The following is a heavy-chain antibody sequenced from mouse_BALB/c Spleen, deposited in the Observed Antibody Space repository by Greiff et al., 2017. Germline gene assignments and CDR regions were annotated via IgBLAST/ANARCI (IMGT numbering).Heavy chain of an antibody. CDR2: ISSGGST. D-gene: IGHD2-4*01. CDR1: GFTFSSYA. V-gene: IGHV5-6-5*01. CDR3: AREGLRPWFAY. Sequence: EVKLVESGGGLVKPGGSLKLSCAASGFTFSSYAMSWVRQTPEKRLEWVASISSGGSTYYPDSVKGRFTISRDNARNILYLQMSSLRSEDTAMYYCAREGLRPWFAYWGQGTLVTVSA. J-gene: IGHJ3*01.